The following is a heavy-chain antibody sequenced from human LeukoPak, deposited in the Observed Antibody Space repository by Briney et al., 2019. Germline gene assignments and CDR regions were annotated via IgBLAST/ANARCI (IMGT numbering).Heavy chain of an antibody. CDR3: ARTQDYGGPDDFDI. V-gene: IGHV4-59*01. CDR1: GGSISSYY. Sequence: SETLSLTCTVSGGSISSYYWTWIRQPPGKGLEWIGYIYYSGSTNYNPSLKSRGTISVDTSKNQFSLKLSSVTAADTAVYYCARTQDYGGPDDFDIWGQGTMVTVSS. J-gene: IGHJ3*02. D-gene: IGHD4-23*01. CDR2: IYYSGST.